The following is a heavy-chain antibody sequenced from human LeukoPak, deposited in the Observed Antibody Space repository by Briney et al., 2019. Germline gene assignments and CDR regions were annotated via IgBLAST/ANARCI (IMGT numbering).Heavy chain of an antibody. CDR3: SSGGTTIDY. CDR1: GFTVSSDY. D-gene: IGHD4-17*01. J-gene: IGHJ4*02. V-gene: IGHV3-22*01. CDR2: IRDKAYGGTT. Sequence: GGSLRLSCAVSGFTVSSDYMSWFRQAPGKGLEWVGFIRDKAYGGTTEYAASVKGRFTISRDDSKSIAYLQMNSLKTEDTAVYYCSSGGTTIDYWGQGTLVTVSS.